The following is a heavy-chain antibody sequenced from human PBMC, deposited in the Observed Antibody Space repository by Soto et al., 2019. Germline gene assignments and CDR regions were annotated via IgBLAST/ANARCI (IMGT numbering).Heavy chain of an antibody. Sequence: GGSLRLSCAASGFTFSNAWMNWVRQAPGKGLEWVGRIKSKTDGGPTDYAAPGKGRFTISRDDSKNTLYLQMNSLKTEDTAVYYCTTLPLWFGENKDAFDIWGQGTMVTVSS. V-gene: IGHV3-15*07. D-gene: IGHD3-10*01. CDR3: TTLPLWFGENKDAFDI. J-gene: IGHJ3*02. CDR2: IKSKTDGGPT. CDR1: GFTFSNAW.